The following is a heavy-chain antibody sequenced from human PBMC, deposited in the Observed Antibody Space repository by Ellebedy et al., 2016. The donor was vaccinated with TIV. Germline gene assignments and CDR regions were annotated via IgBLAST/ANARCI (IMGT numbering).Heavy chain of an antibody. V-gene: IGHV3-72*01. CDR3: TRVKMGAPTRCFDY. CDR2: IKNKANSYIT. J-gene: IGHJ4*02. CDR1: GFTFSDHY. Sequence: PGGSLRLSCAASGFTFSDHYMDWVRQAPGKGLEWVARIKNKANSYITEYAASVTGRFTISREDSKNSLYLQMSSLKTEDTAMYYCTRVKMGAPTRCFDYWGQGALVTVSS. D-gene: IGHD1-26*01.